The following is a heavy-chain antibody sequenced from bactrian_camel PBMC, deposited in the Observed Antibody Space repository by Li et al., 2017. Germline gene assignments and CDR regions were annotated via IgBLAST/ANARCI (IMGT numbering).Heavy chain of an antibody. Sequence: HVQLVESGGGLVQPGGSLRLSCAASGFIFSSYYMSWVRQAPGKGPEWESSIASDGSKTYYSDSVKGRFTISADSAKNTVYLQMDSLKPEDTAMYYCASDCRAGAWALLHSTGDFGYWGQGTQVTVS. CDR2: IASDGSKT. CDR1: GFIFSSYY. V-gene: IGHV3-2*01. J-gene: IGHJ6*01. CDR3: ASDCRAGAWALLHSTGDFGY. D-gene: IGHD2*01.